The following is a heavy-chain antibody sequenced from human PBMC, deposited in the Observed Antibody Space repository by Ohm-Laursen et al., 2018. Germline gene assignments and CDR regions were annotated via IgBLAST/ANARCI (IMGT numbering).Heavy chain of an antibody. D-gene: IGHD3-9*01. CDR2: MNPNSGNT. J-gene: IGHJ6*02. CDR1: GYTFTGYY. V-gene: IGHV1-8*02. CDR3: AWLLTGYPPRYYGMDV. Sequence: SVKVSCKTSGYTFTGYYMHWVRQAPGQGLEWMGWMNPNSGNTGYAQKFQGRVTMTRNTSISTAYMELSSLRSDDTAVYYCAWLLTGYPPRYYGMDVWGQGTTVTVSS.